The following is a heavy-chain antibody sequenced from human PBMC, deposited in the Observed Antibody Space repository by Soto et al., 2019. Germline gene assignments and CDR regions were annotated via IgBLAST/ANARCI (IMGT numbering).Heavy chain of an antibody. CDR1: GDMFRNSA. V-gene: IGHV1-69*01. CDR2: IIPLFRRT. Sequence: QVQLVQSGAEVKRPGSSVKVSCKSSGDMFRNSAFTWVRQAPGQGLEWMGVIIPLFRRTNVAQKFQGRITLTPDESTTNVYMELTSLTSEDTSVYYCARARLSNGDPNIYFFYGLDVWGQGTTVTVTS. D-gene: IGHD6-6*01. CDR3: ARARLSNGDPNIYFFYGLDV. J-gene: IGHJ6*02.